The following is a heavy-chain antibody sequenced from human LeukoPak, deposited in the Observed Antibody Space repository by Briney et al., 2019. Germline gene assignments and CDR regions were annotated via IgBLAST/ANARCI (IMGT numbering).Heavy chain of an antibody. Sequence: GGSLRLSCAASGFTFSSYAMSWVRQAPGKGLEWVSGISGSGGSTYYADSVKGRFTISRDNSKNTLYLQMNSLRAEDTAVYYCAKEGYYGSRRSGMDVWGQGTTVTVSS. CDR2: ISGSGGST. D-gene: IGHD3-10*01. CDR3: AKEGYYGSRRSGMDV. J-gene: IGHJ6*02. V-gene: IGHV3-23*01. CDR1: GFTFSSYA.